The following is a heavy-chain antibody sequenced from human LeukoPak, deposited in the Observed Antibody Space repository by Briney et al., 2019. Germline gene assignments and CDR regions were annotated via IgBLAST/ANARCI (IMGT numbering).Heavy chain of an antibody. V-gene: IGHV4-39*01. Sequence: SETLSLTCTVSGGSISSSSYYWGWIRQPPGKGLEWIGSIYYSGSTYYNPSLKSRVTISVDTSKNQLSLKLSSVTAADTAVYYCARRRIVGATTGPRYWGQGTLVTVSS. D-gene: IGHD1-26*01. CDR1: GGSISSSSYY. J-gene: IGHJ4*02. CDR2: IYYSGST. CDR3: ARRRIVGATTGPRY.